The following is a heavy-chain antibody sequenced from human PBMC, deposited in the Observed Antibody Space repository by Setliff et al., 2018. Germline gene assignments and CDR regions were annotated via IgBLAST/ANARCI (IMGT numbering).Heavy chain of an antibody. CDR1: GFIFDDYA. Sequence: PGGSLRLSCAASGFIFDDYAMTWVRQAPGKGLEWVSGINWNGGSIGYADSVKGRFTISRDNAKNSLYLLMNSLRAEDTALYYCVRDRPRYLDWEMDVWGKGTAVTVSS. J-gene: IGHJ6*04. D-gene: IGHD3-9*01. CDR2: INWNGGSI. CDR3: VRDRPRYLDWEMDV. V-gene: IGHV3-20*04.